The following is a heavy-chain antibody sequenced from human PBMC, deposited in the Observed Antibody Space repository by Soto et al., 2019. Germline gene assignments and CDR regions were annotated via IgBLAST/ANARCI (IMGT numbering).Heavy chain of an antibody. D-gene: IGHD3-3*01. CDR1: GGTFSSYA. CDR3: AIARVVECSYVDYYGMDV. J-gene: IGHJ6*02. CDR2: IIPIFGTA. V-gene: IGHV1-69*01. Sequence: QVQLVQSGAEVKKPGSSVKVSCKASGGTFSSYAISWVRQAPGQGLEWMGGIIPIFGTANCAQKLQGRVTSTEDESKSTAYMELSSLRSEDTAVYYCAIARVVECSYVDYYGMDVWGQGTTVNVSS.